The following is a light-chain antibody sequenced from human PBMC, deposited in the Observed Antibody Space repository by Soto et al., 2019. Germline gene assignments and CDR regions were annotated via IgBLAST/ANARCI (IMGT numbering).Light chain of an antibody. CDR1: QSVSSSF. V-gene: IGKV3-20*01. CDR3: QQYVSAPWA. Sequence: EIVLAQSPGTLSLSPGESATLSCRASQSVSSSFLAWYQQKAGQAPRLLIYGASRSATGIPDRFSGNGSGTDFTLTISRLEPEDFAVYYCQQYVSAPWAFGQGTKVEI. CDR2: GAS. J-gene: IGKJ1*01.